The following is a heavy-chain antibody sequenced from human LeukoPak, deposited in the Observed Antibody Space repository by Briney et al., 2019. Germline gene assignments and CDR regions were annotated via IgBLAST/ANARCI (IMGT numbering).Heavy chain of an antibody. CDR3: ARDQNGYGSGRILRGVNWFDP. J-gene: IGHJ5*02. CDR1: GGTFSSYA. D-gene: IGHD3-10*01. Sequence: SVKVSCKASGGTFSSYAISWVRQAPGQGLEWMGGIIPIFGTANYAQKFQGRVTITADKSTSTAYMELSSLRSEDTAVYYCARDQNGYGSGRILRGVNWFDPWGQGTLVTVSS. CDR2: IIPIFGTA. V-gene: IGHV1-69*06.